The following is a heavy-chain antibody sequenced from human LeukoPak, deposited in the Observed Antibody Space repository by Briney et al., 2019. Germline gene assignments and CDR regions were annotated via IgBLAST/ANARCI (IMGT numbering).Heavy chain of an antibody. CDR2: IIPIFGTA. CDR3: VRDLQFGATGRGWFDP. V-gene: IGHV1-69*13. D-gene: IGHD1-1*01. J-gene: IGHJ5*02. CDR1: GGTFSSYA. Sequence: SVKVSCKASGGTFSSYAISWVRQAPGQGLEWMGGIIPIFGTANYAQKFQGRVTITADESTSTAYMELSSLRSEDTAVYYCVRDLQFGATGRGWFDPWGQGTLVTVSS.